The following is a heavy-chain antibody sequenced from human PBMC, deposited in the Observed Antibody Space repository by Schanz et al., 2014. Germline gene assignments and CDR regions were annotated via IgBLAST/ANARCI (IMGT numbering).Heavy chain of an antibody. D-gene: IGHD2-8*02. Sequence: EVQLMESGGGLVKPGRSLRLSCAASGFTFSSYSMNWVRQAPGKGLEWVSYVSRSTPDIYYADSVKGRFTISRDNFKGALYLQMSSLRAEDTAVYYCAKSLESCPGGRCSRGYFDYWGQGTMVTVSS. V-gene: IGHV3-21*04. CDR3: AKSLESCPGGRCSRGYFDY. J-gene: IGHJ4*03. CDR1: GFTFSSYS. CDR2: VSRSTPDI.